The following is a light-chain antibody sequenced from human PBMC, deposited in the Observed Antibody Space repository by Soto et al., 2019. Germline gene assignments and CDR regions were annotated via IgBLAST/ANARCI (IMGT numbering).Light chain of an antibody. J-gene: IGKJ1*01. CDR2: QPS. Sequence: DIQMTQSPSTLSASVGDRVTITCRASQSISSWLAWYQQKPGTAPKPQIYQPSTLQSGVPSRFSGSGSGTDFPLTIASLQPDDSSTYYCQQYNDYWTFGQGTKV. V-gene: IGKV1-5*03. CDR3: QQYNDYWT. CDR1: QSISSW.